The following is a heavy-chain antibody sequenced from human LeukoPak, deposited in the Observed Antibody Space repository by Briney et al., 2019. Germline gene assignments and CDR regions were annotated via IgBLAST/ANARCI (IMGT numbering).Heavy chain of an antibody. CDR1: GGSISSHY. CDR3: ARVRYSSGWFDFDY. D-gene: IGHD6-19*01. J-gene: IGHJ4*02. Sequence: SETLSLTCNVSGGSISSHYWSWIRQPPGKGLEWIGYIYYSGSTNYNPSLKSRVTISVDTSKNQFSLKLSSVTAADTAVYYCARVRYSSGWFDFDYWGQGTLVTVSS. V-gene: IGHV4-59*11. CDR2: IYYSGST.